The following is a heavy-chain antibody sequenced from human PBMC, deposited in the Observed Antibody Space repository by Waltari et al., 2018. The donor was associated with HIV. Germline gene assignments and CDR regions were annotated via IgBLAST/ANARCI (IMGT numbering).Heavy chain of an antibody. CDR1: GFTFNSYG. CDR3: AKDRHMNKMTDPRDS. CDR2: ISSDGSRK. Sequence: QAQLVQSGGGVVQPGRSMTLSCGGSGFTFNSYGIHWVRQSPGKGLEWVAVISSDGSRKVYADSVRGRFTISRDNSNNTLYLEMNGLKYEDMAVYYCAKDRHMNKMTDPRDSWGQGALVTVSS. V-gene: IGHV3-30*18. D-gene: IGHD2-21*01. J-gene: IGHJ5*02.